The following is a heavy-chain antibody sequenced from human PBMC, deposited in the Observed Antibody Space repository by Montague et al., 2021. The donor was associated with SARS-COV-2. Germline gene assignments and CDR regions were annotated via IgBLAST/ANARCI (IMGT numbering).Heavy chain of an antibody. CDR3: ASFPTSYYYDSKAAPATPDAFDI. CDR2: IYYSGST. D-gene: IGHD3-22*01. J-gene: IGHJ3*02. V-gene: IGHV4-39*01. CDR1: GGSISSSGYY. Sequence: SETLSLTCTVSGGSISSSGYYWGWIRQPPGKGLEWFGSIYYSGSTYYNPSLKSRVTISVDTSKNQFSLKLSSVTAADTAVYYCASFPTSYYYDSKAAPATPDAFDIWGQGTMVTVSS.